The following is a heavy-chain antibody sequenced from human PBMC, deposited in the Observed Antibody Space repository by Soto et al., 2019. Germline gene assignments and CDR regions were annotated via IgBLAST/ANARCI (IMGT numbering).Heavy chain of an antibody. D-gene: IGHD1-1*01. J-gene: IGHJ4*02. CDR1: VYSLSSGYY. V-gene: IGHV4-38-2*01. Sequence: TLSLPFAVSVYSLSSGYYWGWVRQSPGKGLEWIGSIHHGGSPLYNPSLKGRIAISMDTSKNQVSLNLSSATAADTGIYYCARGWTEVATSYRGQGIYVTVSS. CDR3: ARGWTEVATSY. CDR2: IHHGGSP.